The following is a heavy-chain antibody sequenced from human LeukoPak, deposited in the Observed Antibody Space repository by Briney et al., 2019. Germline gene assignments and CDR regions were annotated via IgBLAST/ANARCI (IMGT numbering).Heavy chain of an antibody. CDR3: AKSTYGSPEGY. J-gene: IGHJ4*02. CDR1: GFTFSSYA. CDR2: ISGSGGST. D-gene: IGHD3-10*01. Sequence: GGSLRLSCAASGFTFSSYAMSWVRQAPGKGLEWVSAISGSGGSTYYAHSVKGRFTISRDNSKNTLYLQMNSLRAEDTAVYYCAKSTYGSPEGYWGQGTLVTVSS. V-gene: IGHV3-23*01.